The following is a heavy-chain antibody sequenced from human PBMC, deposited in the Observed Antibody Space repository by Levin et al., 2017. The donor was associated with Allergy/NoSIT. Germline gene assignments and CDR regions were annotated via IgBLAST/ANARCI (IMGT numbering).Heavy chain of an antibody. CDR1: GFTFSSYG. CDR3: AKDDGGNSAGYYYYYYGMDV. J-gene: IGHJ6*02. Sequence: GESLKISCAASGFTFSSYGMHWVRQAPGKGLEWVAVISYDGSNKYYADSVKGRFTISRDNSKNTLYLQMNSLRAEDTAVYYCAKDDGGNSAGYYYYYYGMDVWGQGTTVTVSS. D-gene: IGHD4-23*01. CDR2: ISYDGSNK. V-gene: IGHV3-30*18.